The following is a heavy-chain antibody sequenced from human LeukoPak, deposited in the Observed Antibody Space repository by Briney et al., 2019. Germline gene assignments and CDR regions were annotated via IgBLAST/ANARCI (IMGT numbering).Heavy chain of an antibody. D-gene: IGHD1-1*01. CDR1: GFTFSSYA. CDR2: ISSSGATT. CDR3: ARDPEDLVLGVHYFDY. J-gene: IGHJ4*02. V-gene: IGHV3-23*01. Sequence: GGSLRLSCAASGFTFSSYAMSWVRQAPGKGPEWLSGISSSGATTYHADAVRGRFIISRDNSKNTLYLQMNSLRAEDTAVYYCARDPEDLVLGVHYFDYWGQGTLVAVSS.